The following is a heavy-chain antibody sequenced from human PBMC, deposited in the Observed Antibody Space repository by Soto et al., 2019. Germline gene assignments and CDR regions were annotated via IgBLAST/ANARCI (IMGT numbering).Heavy chain of an antibody. D-gene: IGHD6-13*01. CDR1: GGTFSSYT. V-gene: IGHV1-69*02. J-gene: IGHJ5*02. CDR2: IIPILGIP. CDR3: ARSSSSSWNWFDP. Sequence: QVQLVQSGAEVKKPGSSVKVSCKASGGTFSSYTISWVRQAPGQGLEWMGRIIPILGIPNYAQKFQGRVTITADKSTSTAYMELSSLRSEDTAVYYCARSSSSSWNWFDPWGQGTLVTVSS.